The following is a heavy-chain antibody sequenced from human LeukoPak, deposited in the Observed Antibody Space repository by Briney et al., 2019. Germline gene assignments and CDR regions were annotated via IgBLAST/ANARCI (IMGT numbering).Heavy chain of an antibody. CDR2: IYYSGST. D-gene: IGHD3-9*01. CDR1: GGSISSYY. J-gene: IGHJ2*01. CDR3: ARVVRYFDWLLPSEWYFDL. Sequence: PSETLSLTCTVSGGSISSYYWSWIRQPPGKGLEWIGYIYYSGSTNYNPSLKSRVTISVDTSKNQFPLKLSSVTAADTAVYYCARVVRYFDWLLPSEWYFDLWGCGTLVTVSS. V-gene: IGHV4-59*01.